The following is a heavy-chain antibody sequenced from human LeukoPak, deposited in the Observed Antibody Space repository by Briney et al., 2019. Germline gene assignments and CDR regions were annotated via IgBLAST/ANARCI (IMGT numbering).Heavy chain of an antibody. CDR2: INPSSGDT. D-gene: IGHD6-13*01. J-gene: IGHJ4*02. CDR1: GYSFTRYY. Sequence: EASVKVSCKTSGYSFTRYYIHWVRQAPGQGLEWMGWINPSSGDTEYAQKFQGRVTMTGDTSISTAYMELSRLRSDDTAVYYCARDRGSSWYVDYWGQGTLVTVSS. CDR3: ARDRGSSWYVDY. V-gene: IGHV1-2*02.